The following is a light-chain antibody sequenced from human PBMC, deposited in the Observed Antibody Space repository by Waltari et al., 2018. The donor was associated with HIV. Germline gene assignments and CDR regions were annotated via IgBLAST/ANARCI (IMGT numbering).Light chain of an antibody. J-gene: IGKJ1*01. V-gene: IGKV2-28*01. CDR2: LGS. CDR1: QSLLHSNGYNY. CDR3: MQALQTPWT. Sequence: DLVMTQSPLSLPVTPGEPASISCGSSQSLLHSNGYNYLDWYLQKPGHSPQLLIYLGSNRASGVPDRFSGSGSGTDFTLKISRVEAEDVGVYYCMQALQTPWTFGQGTKVEIK.